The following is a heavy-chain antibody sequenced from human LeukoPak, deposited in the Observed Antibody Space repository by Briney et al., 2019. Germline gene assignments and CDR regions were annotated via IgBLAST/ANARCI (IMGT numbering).Heavy chain of an antibody. V-gene: IGHV3-15*01. J-gene: IGHJ4*02. CDR1: GFRFSNAW. CDR2: IKRKTEGGTT. Sequence: PGCSLRLSCAASGFRFSNAWMSWVRQAPGKGREWVGRIKRKTEGGTTDYAAPVKGRFTISRDDSRNTLYLQMNSLKTEDAAVYYCTTESYSGSYTLDYWGQGTLVTVSS. D-gene: IGHD1-26*01. CDR3: TTESYSGSYTLDY.